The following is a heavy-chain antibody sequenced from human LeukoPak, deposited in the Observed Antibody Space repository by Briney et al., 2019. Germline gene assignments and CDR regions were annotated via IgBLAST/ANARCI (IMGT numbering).Heavy chain of an antibody. CDR2: IIPIFGTA. CDR3: ASTLSGQCYYDSSGIP. D-gene: IGHD3-22*01. V-gene: IGHV1-69*13. Sequence: ASVKVSCKASGGTFSSYAISWVRQAPGQGLEWMGGIIPIFGTANYAQKFQGRVTITADESTSTAYMELSSLRSDDTAVYYCASTLSGQCYYDSSGIPWGQGTLVTVSS. CDR1: GGTFSSYA. J-gene: IGHJ4*02.